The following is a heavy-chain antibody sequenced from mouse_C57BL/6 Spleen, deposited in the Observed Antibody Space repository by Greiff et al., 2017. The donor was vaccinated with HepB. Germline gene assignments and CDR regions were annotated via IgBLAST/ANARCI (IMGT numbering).Heavy chain of an antibody. J-gene: IGHJ1*03. V-gene: IGHV1-81*01. CDR2: IYPRSGNT. D-gene: IGHD1-1*01. Sequence: QVQLQQSGAELARPGASVKLSCKASGYTFTSYGISWVKQRTGQGLEWIGEIYPRSGNTYYNEKFKGKATLTADKSSSTAYMELRSLTSEDSAVYFCAREKIGYGSSYVPYEVWGTGTTVTVSS. CDR1: GYTFTSYG. CDR3: AREKIGYGSSYVPYEV.